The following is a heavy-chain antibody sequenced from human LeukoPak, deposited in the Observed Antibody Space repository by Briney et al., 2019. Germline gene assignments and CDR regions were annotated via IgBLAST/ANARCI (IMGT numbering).Heavy chain of an antibody. CDR1: GFTLSDHY. J-gene: IGHJ4*02. CDR2: IRNKANSYTI. CDR3: TTSRPYSALDY. D-gene: IGHD2-15*01. Sequence: GGSLTLSCAASGFTLSDHYMDWVRQAPGKGLEWVGHIRNKANSYTIEYAASVKGRFTVSRDDSKNSLYLQMNSLKTEDTAVYYCTTSRPYSALDYWGQGTLVTVSS. V-gene: IGHV3-72*01.